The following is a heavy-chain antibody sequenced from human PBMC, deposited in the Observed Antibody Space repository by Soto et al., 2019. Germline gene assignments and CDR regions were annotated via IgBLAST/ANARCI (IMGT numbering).Heavy chain of an antibody. Sequence: SETLSLTWAVSGGSISSNYWWSWVRQPPGKGREGSGEIFSSGSTNYNPSLRSRVALSVYQSKNQFSLDLRSVTAADTAVYYCARHVPVPGTRGFDFWGQGTLVTVSS. J-gene: IGHJ4*01. CDR3: ARHVPVPGTRGFDF. V-gene: IGHV4-4*02. CDR2: IFSSGST. CDR1: GGSISSNYW. D-gene: IGHD6-19*01.